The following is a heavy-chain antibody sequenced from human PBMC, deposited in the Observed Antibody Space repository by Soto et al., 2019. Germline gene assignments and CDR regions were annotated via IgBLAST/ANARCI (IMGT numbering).Heavy chain of an antibody. CDR1: GESVATNGAT. D-gene: IGHD2-8*01. V-gene: IGHV6-1*01. Sequence: QTRARTCAVSGESVATNGATCDWIRQSPSRGLEWLGRTYYRSKWYNDYAVSVKGRITINPDTSNNQLSLQLDSVTPDDTAVYYCARLIGDSWLDSWGQGTLVTVSS. CDR3: ARLIGDSWLDS. J-gene: IGHJ5*01. CDR2: TYYRSKWYN.